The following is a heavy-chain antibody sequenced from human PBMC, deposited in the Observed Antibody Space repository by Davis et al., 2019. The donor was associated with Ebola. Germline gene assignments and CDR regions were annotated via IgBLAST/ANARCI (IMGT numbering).Heavy chain of an antibody. CDR2: ISYDGSNK. D-gene: IGHD6-6*01. CDR3: ASWVGAARPPMDV. CDR1: GFTFSSYG. J-gene: IGHJ6*02. Sequence: GESLKISCAASGFTFSSYGMHWVRQAPGKGLEWVAVISYDGSNKYYADSVKGRFTISRDNSKNTLYLQMNSLRAEDTAVYYCASWVGAARPPMDVWGQGTTVTVSS. V-gene: IGHV3-30*03.